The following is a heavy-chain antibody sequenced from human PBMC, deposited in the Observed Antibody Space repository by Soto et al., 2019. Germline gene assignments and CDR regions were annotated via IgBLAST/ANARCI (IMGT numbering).Heavy chain of an antibody. CDR3: AKNYDFWSGYYIFDP. D-gene: IGHD3-3*01. CDR1: GYTFPSYY. J-gene: IGHJ5*02. Sequence: ASVKVSCKASGYTFPSYYMHWVRQAPRQGLEWMGIINPSGGSTSYAQKFQGRVTMTRDTSTSTVYMELSSLRSEDTAVYYCAKNYDFWSGYYIFDPWGQGTLVTVSS. V-gene: IGHV1-46*03. CDR2: INPSGGST.